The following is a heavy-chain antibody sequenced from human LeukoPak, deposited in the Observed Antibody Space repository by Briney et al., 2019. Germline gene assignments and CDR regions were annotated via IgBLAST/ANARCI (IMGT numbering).Heavy chain of an antibody. D-gene: IGHD6-19*01. CDR1: GFTFSTYT. CDR2: MSYDVINE. Sequence: GGSLRLSCAASGFTFSTYTLPWVRQAPGKGLEWVAVMSYDVINEFYADSVKGRFTISRDNSKNTLYLQMNSLRAEDTAVYYCAREYISGWYDYWGQGTLVTVSS. J-gene: IGHJ4*02. V-gene: IGHV3-30*04. CDR3: AREYISGWYDY.